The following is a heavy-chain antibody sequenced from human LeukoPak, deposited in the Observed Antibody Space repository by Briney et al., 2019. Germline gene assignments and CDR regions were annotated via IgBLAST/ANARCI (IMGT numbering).Heavy chain of an antibody. CDR2: IYYGGNT. Sequence: SETLSLTCTVSGGSIRSSSYYWGWIRQPPGKGLEWIGSIYYGGNTYYNPSLKSRVTISVDTSKNQFSLRLSSVTAADTAVYYCARHDSSGPYNAFWGQGTMVIVSS. D-gene: IGHD3-22*01. V-gene: IGHV4-39*01. J-gene: IGHJ3*01. CDR3: ARHDSSGPYNAF. CDR1: GGSIRSSSYY.